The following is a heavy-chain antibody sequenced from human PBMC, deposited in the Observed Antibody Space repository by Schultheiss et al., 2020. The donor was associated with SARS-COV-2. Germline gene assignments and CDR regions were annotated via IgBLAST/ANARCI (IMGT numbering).Heavy chain of an antibody. CDR3: ARTAYYYGMDV. V-gene: IGHV4-38-2*01. Sequence: SQTLSLTCAVSGYSISSGYYWGWIRQPPGKGLEWIGSIYHSGSTYYNPSLKSRVTISVDMSKNQFSLKLSSVTAADTAVYYCARTAYYYGMDVWGQGTTVTVSS. CDR1: GYSISSGYY. CDR2: IYHSGST. J-gene: IGHJ6*02.